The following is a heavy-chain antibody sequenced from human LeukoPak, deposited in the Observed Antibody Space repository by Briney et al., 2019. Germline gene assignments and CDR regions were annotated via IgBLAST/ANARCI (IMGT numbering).Heavy chain of an antibody. J-gene: IGHJ3*02. CDR1: GGSFSGYY. V-gene: IGHV4-34*01. Sequence: SETLSLTCAVYGGSFSGYYWSWIRQPPGKGLEWIGEINHSGSTNYNPSLKSRVTISVDTSKNQFSLKLSSVTAADTAVYYCARRLDAFDIWGQGTMVTVSS. CDR3: ARRLDAFDI. D-gene: IGHD5/OR15-5a*01. CDR2: INHSGST.